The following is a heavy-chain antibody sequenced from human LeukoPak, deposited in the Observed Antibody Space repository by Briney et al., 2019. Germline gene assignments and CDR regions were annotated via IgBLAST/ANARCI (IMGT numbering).Heavy chain of an antibody. J-gene: IGHJ4*02. CDR2: IIPIFGTA. Sequence: ASVKVSCKASGGTFSGYAISWVRQAPGQGLEWMGRIIPIFGTANYAQKFQGRVTITADKSTSTAYMELSSLRSEDTAVYYCARDPTYYYDSSGIIDWGQGTLVTVSS. CDR1: GGTFSGYA. D-gene: IGHD3-22*01. V-gene: IGHV1-69*06. CDR3: ARDPTYYYDSSGIID.